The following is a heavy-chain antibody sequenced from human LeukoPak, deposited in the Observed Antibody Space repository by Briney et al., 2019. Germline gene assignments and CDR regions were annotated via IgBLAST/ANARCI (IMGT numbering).Heavy chain of an antibody. Sequence: PGGSLRLSCAASGFTFSRYAMSWLRQAPGKGLEWVSAVSYSGAGTDYADSVKGRFTISRDNSKNTLYLQMNSLRAEDTAVYYCAKVQTTVTTYYYYYMDVWGKGTTVTVSS. CDR3: AKVQTTVTTYYYYYMDV. J-gene: IGHJ6*03. CDR2: VSYSGAGT. V-gene: IGHV3-23*01. D-gene: IGHD4-11*01. CDR1: GFTFSRYA.